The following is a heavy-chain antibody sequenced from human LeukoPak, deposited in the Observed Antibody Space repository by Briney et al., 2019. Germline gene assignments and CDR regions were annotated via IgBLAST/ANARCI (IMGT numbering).Heavy chain of an antibody. CDR2: IIPIFGTA. D-gene: IGHD5-12*01. V-gene: IGHV1-69*13. J-gene: IGHJ3*02. CDR3: ARRPTIVATIDDAFDI. Sequence: GASVKVSCKASGGTFSSYAISWVRQAPGQGLEWMGGIIPIFGTANYAQKFQGRVTITADESTSTAYMELSSLRSEDTAVYYCARRPTIVATIDDAFDIWGQRTMVTVSS. CDR1: GGTFSSYA.